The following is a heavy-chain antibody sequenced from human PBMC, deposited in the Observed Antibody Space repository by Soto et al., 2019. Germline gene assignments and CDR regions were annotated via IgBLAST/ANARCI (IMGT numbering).Heavy chain of an antibody. CDR2: VWYDGSNG. J-gene: IGHJ6*02. D-gene: IGHD6-6*01. V-gene: IGHV3-33*01. CDR3: EREPRTARASAMDV. CDR1: GFILSNFG. Sequence: WWPLRLSCTASGFILSNFGMHWVRQAPGKGLEWVAGVWYDGSNGVSAESVKGRFTISRDNSKNTLYLQMTSLRAEDTAVYYCEREPRTARASAMDVRGQGPTVTASS.